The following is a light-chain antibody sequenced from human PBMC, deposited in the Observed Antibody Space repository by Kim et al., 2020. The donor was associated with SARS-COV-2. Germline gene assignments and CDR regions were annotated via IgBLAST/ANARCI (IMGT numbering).Light chain of an antibody. Sequence: EVVMTQSPATLSVSTGERATLSCRASQSVSSNLAWYQQKPGQAPRLLIYGTSTRATGIPARFSGSGSGTEFTLIISSLQSEDFAVYYCQQYNNWPRTFGQGTKVDIK. J-gene: IGKJ1*01. CDR1: QSVSSN. V-gene: IGKV3-15*01. CDR2: GTS. CDR3: QQYNNWPRT.